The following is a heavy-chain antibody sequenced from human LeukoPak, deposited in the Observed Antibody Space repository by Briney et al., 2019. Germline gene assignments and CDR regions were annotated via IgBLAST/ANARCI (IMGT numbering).Heavy chain of an antibody. D-gene: IGHD6-13*01. CDR2: IYTRGRT. J-gene: IGHJ4*02. CDR3: ARATSSSWGLFDY. CDR1: GGSISSGSYY. V-gene: IGHV4-61*02. Sequence: SQTLSLTCTVAGGSISSGSYYWSWIRQPAGKGLEWIGRIYTRGRTNYNPSLKSRVTISVDTSKNQFSLKLSSVTAADTAVYYCARATSSSWGLFDYWGQGTLVTVSS.